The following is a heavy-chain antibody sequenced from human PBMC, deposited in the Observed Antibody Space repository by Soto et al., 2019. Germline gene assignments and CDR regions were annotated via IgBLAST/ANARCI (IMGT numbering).Heavy chain of an antibody. CDR1: GGSISSGDYY. J-gene: IGHJ6*02. D-gene: IGHD3-10*01. CDR3: ARGITMVRXVIITNPEGYYYYGMDV. V-gene: IGHV4-30-4*01. CDR2: IYYSGST. Sequence: PSETLSLTCTVSGGSISSGDYYWSWIRQPPGKGVEWIGYIYYSGSTYYNPSLKSRVTISVDTSKNQFSLKLSSVTATDTAVYYCARGITMVRXVIITNPEGYYYYGMDVWGLGTTVTVSS.